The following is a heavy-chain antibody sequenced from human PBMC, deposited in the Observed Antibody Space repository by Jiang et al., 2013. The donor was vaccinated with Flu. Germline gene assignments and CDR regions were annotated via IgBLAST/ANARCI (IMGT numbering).Heavy chain of an antibody. J-gene: IGHJ6*02. CDR2: INVANGET. Sequence: GAEVKKPGASVRLSCEASGYTFTSYITHWVRQAPGQGLEWVGWINVANGETRYSERLQDRLTITRDTSASTAYMELSGLRSEDTAVYYCASGYYFGSGKSRVPESLFYYYYGLDVWGLGTTVTVSS. CDR1: GYTFTSYI. D-gene: IGHD3-10*01. V-gene: IGHV1-3*01. CDR3: ASGYYFGSGKSRVPESLFYYYYGLDV.